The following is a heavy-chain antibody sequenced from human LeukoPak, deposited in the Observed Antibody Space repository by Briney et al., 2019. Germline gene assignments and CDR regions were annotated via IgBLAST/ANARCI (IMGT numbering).Heavy chain of an antibody. CDR3: ARGVDMMRRLDYFDY. Sequence: ASVKVSCKASGYTFTSYDINWVRQATGQGLEWMGWMNPNSGNTGYAQKFQGRVTMTRDTSTSTVYMELSSLRSEDTAVYYCARGVDMMRRLDYFDYWGQGTLVTVSS. J-gene: IGHJ4*02. CDR2: MNPNSGNT. V-gene: IGHV1-8*02. CDR1: GYTFTSYD. D-gene: IGHD3-16*01.